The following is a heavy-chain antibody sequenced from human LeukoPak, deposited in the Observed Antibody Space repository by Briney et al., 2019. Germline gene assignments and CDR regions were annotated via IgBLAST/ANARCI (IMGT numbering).Heavy chain of an antibody. D-gene: IGHD5-18*01. J-gene: IGHJ4*02. Sequence: ASVKVSCKASGYTFTSYYMHWVRQAPGQGLEWMGIINPSGGSTSYAQKFQGRVTMTRDTSTSTVYMELSSLRSEDTAVYYCASRRAGVNGYSYGYYFDYWGQGTLVTVSS. CDR1: GYTFTSYY. CDR2: INPSGGST. CDR3: ASRRAGVNGYSYGYYFDY. V-gene: IGHV1-46*01.